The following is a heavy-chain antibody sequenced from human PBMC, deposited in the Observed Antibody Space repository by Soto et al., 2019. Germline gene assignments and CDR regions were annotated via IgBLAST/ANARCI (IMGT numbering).Heavy chain of an antibody. V-gene: IGHV3-23*01. CDR3: ANTLNPLAEIWRFDY. D-gene: IGHD3-3*01. CDR2: ISGSGGST. CDR1: GFTFSSYA. Sequence: GGSLRLSCAASGFTFSSYAMSWVRQAPGKGLEWVSAISGSGGSTYYADSVKGRFTISRDNSKNTLYLQMNSLRAEDTAVYYCANTLNPLAEIWRFDYWGQGTLVTVSS. J-gene: IGHJ4*02.